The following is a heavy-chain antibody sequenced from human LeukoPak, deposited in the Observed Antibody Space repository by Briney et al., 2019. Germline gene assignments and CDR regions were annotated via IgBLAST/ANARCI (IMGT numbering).Heavy chain of an antibody. CDR3: ARERAKTYYYGSGSYPFDY. Sequence: SETLSLTCTVSGGSISSYYWSWIRQPPGKGLEWIGYIYYSGSTNYNPSLKSRVTISVDTSKNQFSLKLSSVTAADTAVYYCARERAKTYYYGSGSYPFDYWGQGTLVTVSS. D-gene: IGHD3-10*01. CDR2: IYYSGST. V-gene: IGHV4-59*12. J-gene: IGHJ4*02. CDR1: GGSISSYY.